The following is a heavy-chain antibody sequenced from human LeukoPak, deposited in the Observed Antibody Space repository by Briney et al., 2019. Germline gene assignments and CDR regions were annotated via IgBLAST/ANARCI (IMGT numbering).Heavy chain of an antibody. J-gene: IGHJ3*02. CDR3: ARGRYRGRGNSGKNAFDI. Sequence: SETLSLTCTVSGGSISSSSYYWGWIRQPPGKGLEWIGSIYYSGSTYYNPSLKSRVTISVDTSKNQFSLKLSSVTAADTAVYYCARGRYRGRGNSGKNAFDIWGQGTMVTVSS. V-gene: IGHV4-39*07. D-gene: IGHD4-23*01. CDR2: IYYSGST. CDR1: GGSISSSSYY.